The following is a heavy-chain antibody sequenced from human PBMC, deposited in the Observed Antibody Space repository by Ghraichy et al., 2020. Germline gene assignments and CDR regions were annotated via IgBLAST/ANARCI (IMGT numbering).Heavy chain of an antibody. Sequence: GGSLRLSCSASGFTFSSYAMHWVRQAPGKGLEYVSAISSNGGSTYYADSVKGRFTISRDNSKNTLYLQMSSLRAEDTAVYYCVKDSGNDILTGYFPLSDYGGQGTLVTVSS. CDR3: VKDSGNDILTGYFPLSDY. V-gene: IGHV3-64D*06. CDR1: GFTFSSYA. D-gene: IGHD3-9*01. J-gene: IGHJ4*02. CDR2: ISSNGGST.